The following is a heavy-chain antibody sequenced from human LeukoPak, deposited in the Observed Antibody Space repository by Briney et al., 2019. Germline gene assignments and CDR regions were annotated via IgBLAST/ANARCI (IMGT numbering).Heavy chain of an antibody. J-gene: IGHJ3*01. D-gene: IGHD2-8*01. CDR1: GYTFTGYY. Sequence: GASVKVCCKASGYTFTGYYMHWVRQAPGQGLGWMGWINPNTGGTSYAQIFQDRVTMTRDTSISTAYMELSGLRSDDTAVYYCARRLVDSNGGYDVWGQGTMVTVSS. V-gene: IGHV1-2*02. CDR2: INPNTGGT. CDR3: ARRLVDSNGGYDV.